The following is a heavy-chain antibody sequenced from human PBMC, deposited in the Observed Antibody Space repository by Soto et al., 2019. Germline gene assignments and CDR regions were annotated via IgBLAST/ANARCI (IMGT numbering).Heavy chain of an antibody. D-gene: IGHD2-8*01. CDR2: VSASNGHT. V-gene: IGHV1-18*01. CDR1: GFTFSNYG. CDR3: ARDIESVTAKHFFYYYAMDV. Sequence: GASVKVSCKASGFTFSNYGLNWVRQAPGQGLEWMGWVSASNGHTNYAQNLQGRVSMTTDTSTSTAYMELRGLRFDDTAVYYCARDIESVTAKHFFYYYAMDVWGQGTTVTVSS. J-gene: IGHJ6*02.